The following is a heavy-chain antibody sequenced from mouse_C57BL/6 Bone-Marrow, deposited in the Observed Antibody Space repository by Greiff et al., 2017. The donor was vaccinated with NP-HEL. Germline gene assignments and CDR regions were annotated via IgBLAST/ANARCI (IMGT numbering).Heavy chain of an antibody. V-gene: IGHV1-82*01. CDR2: IYPGDGDT. Sequence: QVQLQQSGPELVKPGASVKISCKASGYAFSSSWMNWVKQRPGQGLEWIGRIYPGDGDTNYNGKFKGKATLTADKSSSTAYMQLSSLTSEDSAVYFCARCSGYAWFAYWGQGTLVTVSA. D-gene: IGHD1-1*01. CDR1: GYAFSSSW. J-gene: IGHJ3*01. CDR3: ARCSGYAWFAY.